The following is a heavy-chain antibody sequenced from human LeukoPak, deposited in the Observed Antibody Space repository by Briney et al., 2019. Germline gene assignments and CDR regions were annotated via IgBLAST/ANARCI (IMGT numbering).Heavy chain of an antibody. CDR1: GDSLTSHF. D-gene: IGHD5-24*01. CDR2: VFHSGTT. V-gene: IGHV4-59*08. J-gene: IGHJ3*02. CDR3: ARRMATVTDAFDI. Sequence: PSETLSLTCNVSGDSLTSHFWSWIGQTPGKGLEWIGYVFHSGTTNYSPSLKSRVTISLDTSKKEFYLRLASMTAADNAVYYCARRMATVTDAFDIWGRGTMVSVSS.